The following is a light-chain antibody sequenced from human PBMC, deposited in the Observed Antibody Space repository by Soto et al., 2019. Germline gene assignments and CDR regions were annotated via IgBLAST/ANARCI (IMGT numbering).Light chain of an antibody. Sequence: EVVLTQFPATLSLSPGERATLSCSTSQSVSSYLAWYQQKPGQAPRLLISDASNRATGIPARFSGSGSGTDFTLTISSLEPEDFAFYYCQQRSDWPLTFGGGTKVEIK. CDR1: QSVSSY. CDR3: QQRSDWPLT. V-gene: IGKV3-11*01. J-gene: IGKJ4*01. CDR2: DAS.